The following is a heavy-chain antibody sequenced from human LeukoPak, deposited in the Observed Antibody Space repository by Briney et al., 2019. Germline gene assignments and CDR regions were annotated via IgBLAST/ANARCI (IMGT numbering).Heavy chain of an antibody. CDR1: GFTFSSYG. V-gene: IGHV3-30*03. D-gene: IGHD2-2*01. CDR2: ISYDGSNK. J-gene: IGHJ4*02. CDR3: ARLTGKGTMPQAY. Sequence: GGSLRLSCAAFGFTFSSYGMHWVRQAPGKGLEWVAVISYDGSNKYYADSVKGRFTISRDNSKNTLYLQMNSLRAEDTAVYYCARLTGKGTMPQAYWGQGTLVTVSS.